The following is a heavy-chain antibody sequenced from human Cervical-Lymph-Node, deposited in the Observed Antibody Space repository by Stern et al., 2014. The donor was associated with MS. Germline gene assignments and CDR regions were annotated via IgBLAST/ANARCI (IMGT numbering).Heavy chain of an antibody. CDR3: ALRRSYYVH. CDR2: LIPFFGAT. CDR1: GDTFSSYA. D-gene: IGHD3-10*01. V-gene: IGHV1-69*01. Sequence: QVQLVQSGAEVKKPGSSVKLSFKASGDTFSSYALSWVRQAPGQGLEWVGGLIPFFGATRYAEKFQDRVTITPEESTGTAFMELTSLTFDDTAVYYCALRRSYYVHWGQGTLVTVSS. J-gene: IGHJ4*02.